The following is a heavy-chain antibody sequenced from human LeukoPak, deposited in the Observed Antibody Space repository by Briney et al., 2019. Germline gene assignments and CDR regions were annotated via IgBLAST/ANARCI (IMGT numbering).Heavy chain of an antibody. CDR1: GFTFSSYW. Sequence: GGSLRLSCAASGFTFSSYWMHWVRQAPGKGLVWVSRINSDGSSTSYADSVKGRFTISRDNAKNTLYLQMNSLRAEDTAVYYCARWQGDDPFDIWGQGTMVTVSS. J-gene: IGHJ3*02. D-gene: IGHD1-26*01. CDR3: ARWQGDDPFDI. V-gene: IGHV3-74*01. CDR2: INSDGSST.